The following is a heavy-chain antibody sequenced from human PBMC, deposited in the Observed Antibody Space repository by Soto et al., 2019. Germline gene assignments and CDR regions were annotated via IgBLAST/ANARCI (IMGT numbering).Heavy chain of an antibody. V-gene: IGHV1-58*01. CDR2: IVVGSGNT. D-gene: IGHD2-2*01. CDR3: AADIVVVPAVAYGMDV. J-gene: IGHJ6*02. CDR1: GFTFTSSA. Sequence: SVEVPCKASGFTFTSSAVHWVRQARGQRLEWIGWIVVGSGNTNYAQKFQERVTITRDMSTSTAYMELSSLRSEDTAVYYCAADIVVVPAVAYGMDVWGQGTTVTVSS.